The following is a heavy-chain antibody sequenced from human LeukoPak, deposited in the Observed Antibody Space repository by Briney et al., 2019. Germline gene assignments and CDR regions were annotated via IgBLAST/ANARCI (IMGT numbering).Heavy chain of an antibody. J-gene: IGHJ4*02. D-gene: IGHD3-22*01. CDR1: GYTFTMYY. CDR2: INPSDGAT. CDR3: ASRMHYYDTSGYFFDY. Sequence: ASVKVSCKASGYTFTMYYIHWVRQAPGQGLEWMGMINPSDGATTYAQRFQGRVTMTRDMSTTTVYMHLRSLRSEDTAVYYCASRMHYYDTSGYFFDYWGQGTLVTVSS. V-gene: IGHV1-46*01.